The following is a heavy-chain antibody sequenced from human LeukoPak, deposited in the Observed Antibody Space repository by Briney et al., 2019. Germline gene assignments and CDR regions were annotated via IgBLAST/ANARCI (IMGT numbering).Heavy chain of an antibody. D-gene: IGHD1-1*01. V-gene: IGHV4-39*07. Sequence: PSETLPLTCTVSGGSISSSSYYWGWIRQPPGKGPEWIGSIYYSGSTYYNPSLKSRVTISVDTSKNHFSLRLSSVTAADTAVYYCARDPGTLYYFDYWGQGTLVTVSS. CDR2: IYYSGST. CDR3: ARDPGTLYYFDY. J-gene: IGHJ4*02. CDR1: GGSISSSSYY.